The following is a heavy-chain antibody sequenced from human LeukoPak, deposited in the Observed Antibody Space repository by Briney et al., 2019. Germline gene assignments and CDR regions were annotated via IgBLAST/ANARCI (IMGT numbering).Heavy chain of an antibody. J-gene: IGHJ4*02. CDR3: ARDKLEAGGPFDY. Sequence: GGSLRLSCAASGYTFSGYAISWVRQAPGKGLEWVSAISGSGGSTYYADSVKGRFTISRDNSKNTLYLQMNSLRAEDTAVYYCARDKLEAGGPFDYWGQGTLVTVSS. CDR2: ISGSGGST. V-gene: IGHV3-23*01. CDR1: GYTFSGYA. D-gene: IGHD3-16*01.